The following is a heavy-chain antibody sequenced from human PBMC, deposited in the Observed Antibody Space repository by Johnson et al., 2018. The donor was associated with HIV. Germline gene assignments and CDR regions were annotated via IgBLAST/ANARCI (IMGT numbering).Heavy chain of an antibody. CDR3: AKDQWTSRWTNDAFDF. CDR2: ISYDGSNK. V-gene: IGHV3-30-3*01. CDR1: GFTFSSYA. D-gene: IGHD6-13*01. Sequence: QVQLVESGGGVVQPGRSLRLSCAASGFTFSSYAMHWVRQAPGKGLEWVAVISYDGSNKYYADSVKGRFTISRDNSKNTLYLQMNSLRAEDTAVYYCAKDQWTSRWTNDAFDFWGQGTMVTVSS. J-gene: IGHJ3*01.